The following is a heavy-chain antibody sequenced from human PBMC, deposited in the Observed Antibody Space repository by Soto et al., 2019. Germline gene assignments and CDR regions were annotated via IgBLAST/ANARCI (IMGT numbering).Heavy chain of an antibody. CDR2: INPNSGGT. D-gene: IGHD1-26*01. CDR1: GYTFTGYY. J-gene: IGHJ5*02. V-gene: IGHV1-2*02. Sequence: QVQLVQSGAEVKKPGASVKVSCKASGYTFTGYYMHWVRQAPGQGLEWMGWINPNSGGTNYAQKYQGRVTMTRDTSISTAYMALSRLRSDDTAAYYCARGSYGGNQGWFDPWGQGTLVTVAS. CDR3: ARGSYGGNQGWFDP.